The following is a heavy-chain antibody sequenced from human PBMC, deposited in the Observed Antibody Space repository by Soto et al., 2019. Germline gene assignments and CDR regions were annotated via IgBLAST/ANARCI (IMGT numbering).Heavy chain of an antibody. CDR2: IIPIFGTA. J-gene: IGHJ5*02. D-gene: IGHD2-15*01. V-gene: IGHV1-69*01. Sequence: QVQLVQSGAEVKKPGSSVKVSCKASGGTFSSYAISWVRQAPGQGLEWMGGIIPIFGTANYAQKFQGRVTITADESTSTAYMELSSLRSEDTAVYYCARDLGYCRGGSCYSAVLNWFDPWGQGTLVTVSS. CDR1: GGTFSSYA. CDR3: ARDLGYCRGGSCYSAVLNWFDP.